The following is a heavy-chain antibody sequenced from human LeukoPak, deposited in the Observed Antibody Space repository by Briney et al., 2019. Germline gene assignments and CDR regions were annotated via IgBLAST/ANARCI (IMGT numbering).Heavy chain of an antibody. CDR1: GGSISSNTYY. J-gene: IGHJ3*02. D-gene: IGHD1-26*01. CDR2: IYDSGST. Sequence: PSETLSLTCTVSGGSISSNTYYWGWIRQPPGQGLEWIGSIYDSGSTYYNPALKSRVTISVDTSKNQYSLKLNAVTAADTAVYYCATPYSGGYHGLDIWGQGTMVTVSS. V-gene: IGHV4-39*01. CDR3: ATPYSGGYHGLDI.